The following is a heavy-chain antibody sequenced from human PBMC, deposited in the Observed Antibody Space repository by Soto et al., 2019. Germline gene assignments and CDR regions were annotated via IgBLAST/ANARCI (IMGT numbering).Heavy chain of an antibody. CDR1: GFTFSSYG. Sequence: QVQLVESGGGVVQPGRSLRLSCAASGFTFSSYGMHWVRQAPGKGLEWVAVIWYDGSNKYYADSVKGRFTISRDNSKNTLYLQMNSLRAVDTAVYYCARGLEPPNPPAYYYGMDVWGQGTTVTVSS. CDR3: ARGLEPPNPPAYYYGMDV. V-gene: IGHV3-33*01. CDR2: IWYDGSNK. J-gene: IGHJ6*02.